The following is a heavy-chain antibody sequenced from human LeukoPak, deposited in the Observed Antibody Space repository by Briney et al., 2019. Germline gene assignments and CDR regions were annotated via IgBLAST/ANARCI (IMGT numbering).Heavy chain of an antibody. V-gene: IGHV4-39*02. CDR2: IYYSGST. Sequence: PSETLSLTCTVSGGSISSSSYYWGWIRQPPGKGLEWIGSIYYSGSTYYNPSLKSRVTISVDTSKNQFSLKLSSVTAADTAVYYCARETRYSSSWYEWFDPWGQGTLVTVSS. D-gene: IGHD6-13*01. CDR1: GGSISSSSYY. CDR3: ARETRYSSSWYEWFDP. J-gene: IGHJ5*02.